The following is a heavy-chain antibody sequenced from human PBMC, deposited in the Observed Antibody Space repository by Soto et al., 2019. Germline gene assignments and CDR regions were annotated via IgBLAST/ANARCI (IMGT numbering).Heavy chain of an antibody. D-gene: IGHD2-2*01. J-gene: IGHJ6*02. CDR2: MNPNSGNT. V-gene: IGHV1-8*01. CDR1: GYTFTSYD. CDR3: ARVKAAAYCSSTSCYWIGGYYYYYYGMDV. Sequence: ASVKVSCKASGYTFTSYDINWVRQATGQGLEWMGWMNPNSGNTGYAQKFQGRVTMTRNTSISTAYMELSSLRSEDTAVYYCARVKAAAYCSSTSCYWIGGYYYYYYGMDVWGQGTTVTVSS.